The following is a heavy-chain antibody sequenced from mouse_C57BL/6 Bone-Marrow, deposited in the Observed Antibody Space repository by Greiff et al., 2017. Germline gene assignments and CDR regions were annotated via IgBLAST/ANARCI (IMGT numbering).Heavy chain of an antibody. CDR1: GYTFTSYW. D-gene: IGHD3-2*02. CDR3: ARGGQLRPLWFAY. V-gene: IGHV1-61*01. CDR2: IYPSDSAT. J-gene: IGHJ3*01. Sequence: QVQLQQPGAELVRPGSSVKLSCKASGYTFTSYWMEWVKQRPGQGLAWIGNIYPSDSATHYNQKFKDKATLTVAKSSSTAYMQLSSLTSEDSAVYYCARGGQLRPLWFAYWGQGTLVTVSA.